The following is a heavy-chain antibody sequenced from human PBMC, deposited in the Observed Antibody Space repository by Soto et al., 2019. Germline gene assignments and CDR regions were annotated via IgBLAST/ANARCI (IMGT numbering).Heavy chain of an antibody. D-gene: IGHD2-8*02. CDR3: ARRSGYWSEEYYWYFDL. CDR2: IYYSGST. Sequence: TSETLSLTCTVSGGSISSYYWSWIRQPPGKGLVWIGYIYYSGSTNYNPSLKSRVTISVDTSKNQFSLKLSSVTAADTAVYYCARRSGYWSEEYYWYFDLWGRGTLVTVSS. J-gene: IGHJ2*01. CDR1: GGSISSYY. V-gene: IGHV4-59*08.